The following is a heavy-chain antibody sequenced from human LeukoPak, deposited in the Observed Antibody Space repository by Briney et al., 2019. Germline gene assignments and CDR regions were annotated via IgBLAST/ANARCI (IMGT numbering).Heavy chain of an antibody. CDR2: IYYSGTT. Sequence: SETLSLTCSVSGGSIRPYNWSWIPQSPGKGVEWIGYIYYSGTTNYNPSLRSRVTISVDTSKNQFSLKLSSVTAADTAVYYCARGHCSSTSCRYYYYYYYMDVWGKGTTVTVSS. CDR3: ARGHCSSTSCRYYYYYYYMDV. V-gene: IGHV4-59*01. J-gene: IGHJ6*03. D-gene: IGHD2-2*01. CDR1: GGSIRPYN.